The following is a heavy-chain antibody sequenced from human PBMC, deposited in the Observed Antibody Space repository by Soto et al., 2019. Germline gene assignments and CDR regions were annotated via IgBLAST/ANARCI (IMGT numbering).Heavy chain of an antibody. CDR2: IIPIFGTA. CDR3: AGEGGVGATTGWD. J-gene: IGHJ4*02. V-gene: IGHV1-69*06. Sequence: QVQLVQSGAEVKKPGSSVKVSCKASGGTFSSYAISWVRQAPGQGLEWMGGIIPIFGTANYAQKFQGRVTITGEIPPSTAYRGLGALRAGDAAVYYGAGEGGVGATTGWDWGQGTLVTVSS. CDR1: GGTFSSYA. D-gene: IGHD1-26*01.